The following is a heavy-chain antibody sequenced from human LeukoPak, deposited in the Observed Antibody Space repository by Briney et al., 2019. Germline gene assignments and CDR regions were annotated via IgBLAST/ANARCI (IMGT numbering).Heavy chain of an antibody. Sequence: GGSLRLSCAASGFTFSSYAMSWVRQAPGKGLEWVSAISGSGGSTYYADSVKGRFTISRDNSKNTLYLQMNSLRAEDTAVYYCVRDFYGDFSKFDYWGQGILVTVSS. CDR2: ISGSGGST. V-gene: IGHV3-23*01. CDR3: VRDFYGDFSKFDY. D-gene: IGHD4-17*01. J-gene: IGHJ4*02. CDR1: GFTFSSYA.